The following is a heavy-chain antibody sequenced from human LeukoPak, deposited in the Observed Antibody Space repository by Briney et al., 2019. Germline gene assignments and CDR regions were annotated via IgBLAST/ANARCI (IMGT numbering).Heavy chain of an antibody. CDR2: LSDNEDT. V-gene: IGHV4-61*05. CDR3: ARSVPAAPRSFDY. J-gene: IGHJ4*02. Sequence: PSETLSLTCTVSGGSISSSSYYWGWIRQPPGKGLEWIGYLSDNEDTNYNPSLKSRVTISGDTSKNQFSLKLTSVTAADTAVYYCARSVPAAPRSFDYWGQGTLVTVSS. CDR1: GGSISSSSYY. D-gene: IGHD2-2*01.